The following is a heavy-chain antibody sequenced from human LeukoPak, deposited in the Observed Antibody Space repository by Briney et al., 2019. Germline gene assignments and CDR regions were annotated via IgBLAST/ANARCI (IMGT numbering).Heavy chain of an antibody. J-gene: IGHJ4*02. CDR3: ARGTTMVTNYFDY. CDR1: GGTFSSYA. Sequence: GASVKVSCKASGGTFSSYAISWVRQAPGQGLEWMGGIIPIFGTASYAQKFQGRVTITADESTSTAYMELGSLRSEDTAVYYCARGTTMVTNYFDYWGQGTLVTVSS. CDR2: IIPIFGTA. V-gene: IGHV1-69*13. D-gene: IGHD5-18*01.